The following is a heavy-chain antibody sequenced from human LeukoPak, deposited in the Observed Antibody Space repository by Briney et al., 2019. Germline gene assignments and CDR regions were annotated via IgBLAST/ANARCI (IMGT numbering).Heavy chain of an antibody. D-gene: IGHD6-19*01. CDR3: ARENGSGWSKNWFDP. J-gene: IGHJ5*02. CDR2: MYTSGST. CDR1: GFTFSSYS. Sequence: GSLRLSCAASGFTFSSYSMNWVRQAPGKGLEWIGRMYTSGSTNYNPSLKSRVTMSVDTSKNQFSLKVSSVTAADTAVYYCARENGSGWSKNWFDPWGQGTLVTVSS. V-gene: IGHV4-4*07.